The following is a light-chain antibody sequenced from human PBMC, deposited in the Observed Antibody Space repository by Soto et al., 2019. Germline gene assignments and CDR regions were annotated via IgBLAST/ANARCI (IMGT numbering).Light chain of an antibody. CDR2: EVN. CDR3: NSYTSSNTYV. Sequence: QSVLTQPASLSGPPGQSITISCTGTSSDIGAYDYVSWFQQHPGKAPKLMISEVNNRPSGVSNRFSGSKSGNTAYLTISGLQVEDEAEYYCNSYTSSNTYVFGSGTKV. CDR1: SSDIGAYDY. J-gene: IGLJ1*01. V-gene: IGLV2-14*01.